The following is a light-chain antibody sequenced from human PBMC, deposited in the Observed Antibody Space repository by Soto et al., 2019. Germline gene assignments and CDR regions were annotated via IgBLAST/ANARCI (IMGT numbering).Light chain of an antibody. CDR2: EVS. CDR1: SGDIGAYNF. J-gene: IGLJ1*01. CDR3: TSYTTGSTPYV. V-gene: IGLV2-14*01. Sequence: QSALTQPASVSGSPGQSITISCTGTSGDIGAYNFVSWYQQHPGKAPKLMIYEVSRRPSGVSDRFSGSKSGSTASLTISGLQAEDEADYYCTSYTTGSTPYVFGTGTKVPS.